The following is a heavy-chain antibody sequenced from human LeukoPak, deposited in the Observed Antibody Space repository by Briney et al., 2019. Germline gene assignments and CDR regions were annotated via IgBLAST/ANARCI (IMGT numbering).Heavy chain of an antibody. CDR1: GGSISSGGYY. D-gene: IGHD6-13*01. J-gene: IGHJ4*02. V-gene: IGHV4-30-2*01. CDR3: ARGDRRYSSRLDY. CDR2: IYHSGST. Sequence: SETLSLTCTVSGGSISSGGYYWSWIRQPPGKGLEWIGYIYHSGSTYYNPSLKSRVTISVDRSKNQFSLKLSSVTAADTAVYYCARGDRRYSSRLDYWGQGTLVTVSS.